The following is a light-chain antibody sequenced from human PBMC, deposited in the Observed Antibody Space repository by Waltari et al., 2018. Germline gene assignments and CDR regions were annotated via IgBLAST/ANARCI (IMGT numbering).Light chain of an antibody. CDR2: LGS. J-gene: IGKJ3*01. CDR3: MQALQTPIFT. CDR1: QSLLHSNGYNY. Sequence: DIVMTQSPLSLPVTPGEPASIPSRSSQSLLHSNGYNYLDWYLQKPGQSPQLLIYLGSNRASGVPDRFSGSGSGTDFTLKISRVEAEDVGVYYCMQALQTPIFTFGPGTKVDIK. V-gene: IGKV2-28*01.